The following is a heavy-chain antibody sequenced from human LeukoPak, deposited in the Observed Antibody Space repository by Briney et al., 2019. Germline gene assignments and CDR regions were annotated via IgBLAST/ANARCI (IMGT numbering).Heavy chain of an antibody. CDR1: GLTFSSYG. D-gene: IGHD3-10*01. Sequence: PWGSLKLSCSASGLTFSSYGMHWVRQAPGKGLEYVSIISYNGGSTYYADSVKGRFTISRDNSKNTLYLQMSSLRAEDTAVYYCVKGAWFGDQHPYFFEFWGQGTVVTVSS. V-gene: IGHV3-64D*06. CDR2: ISYNGGST. J-gene: IGHJ4*02. CDR3: VKGAWFGDQHPYFFEF.